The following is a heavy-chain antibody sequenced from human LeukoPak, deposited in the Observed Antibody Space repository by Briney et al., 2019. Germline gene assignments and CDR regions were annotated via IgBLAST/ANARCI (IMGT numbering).Heavy chain of an antibody. J-gene: IGHJ4*02. Sequence: GGSLRLSCTASGFTFSSYTMSWVRQAPGKGLKWFSTITTGGPNTYYADSVKGRFTVSRDDSKNTLYLQMNSLRAEDTAVYYCAKDGGLWVSAHWGDSWGRGTLVTVSS. D-gene: IGHD7-27*01. CDR1: GFTFSSYT. V-gene: IGHV3-23*01. CDR3: AKDGGLWVSAHWGDS. CDR2: ITTGGPNT.